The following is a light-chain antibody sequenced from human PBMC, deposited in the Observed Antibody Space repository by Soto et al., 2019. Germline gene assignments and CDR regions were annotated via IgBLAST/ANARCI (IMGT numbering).Light chain of an antibody. V-gene: IGKV3-15*01. J-gene: IGKJ1*01. CDR1: QSVSSN. CDR2: GAS. Sequence: EIVMTQSPATLSVSPGERATLSCRASQSVSSNLAWYQQKPGQAPRLLIYGASTRATGIPARFRGSGSGTELTLTISSLQSEDFAVYSCQQYDNWPPWTFGQGTKVEIK. CDR3: QQYDNWPPWT.